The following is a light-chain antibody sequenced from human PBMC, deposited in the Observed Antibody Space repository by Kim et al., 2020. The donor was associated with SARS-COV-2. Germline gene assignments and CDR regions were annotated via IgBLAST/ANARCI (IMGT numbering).Light chain of an antibody. CDR3: QQYNNWPPLT. Sequence: SPGERATRSCRASQSVSSNLAWYQQKPGQAPRLRIYGASTRATGIPARFSGSGSGTEFTLTISSLQSEDFAVYYCQQYNNWPPLTFGGGTKVDIK. CDR2: GAS. CDR1: QSVSSN. J-gene: IGKJ4*01. V-gene: IGKV3-15*01.